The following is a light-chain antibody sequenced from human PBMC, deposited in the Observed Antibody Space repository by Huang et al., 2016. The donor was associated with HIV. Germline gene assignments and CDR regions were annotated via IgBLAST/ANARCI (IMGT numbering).Light chain of an antibody. CDR1: QSFSNN. Sequence: EIVMTQSPATLSVSAGERATLSCKARQSFSNNLAGYQQRPGQAPRLLIYDASTRATGIPARFSGSGSGTEFTLTISSLQSEDFAVYYCQQYNNWPPRYTFGQGTKLEIK. CDR2: DAS. CDR3: QQYNNWPPRYT. V-gene: IGKV3-15*01. J-gene: IGKJ2*01.